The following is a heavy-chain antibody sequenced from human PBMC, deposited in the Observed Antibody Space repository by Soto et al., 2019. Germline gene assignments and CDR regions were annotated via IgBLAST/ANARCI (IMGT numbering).Heavy chain of an antibody. D-gene: IGHD2-21*01. CDR2: VSRDETQA. CDR3: VKGYCGIYCPRNVPAKQFDS. V-gene: IGHV3-30*18. J-gene: IGHJ4*02. CDR1: GFTFKNHD. Sequence: GGSLRLSCVASGFTFKNHDMHWVRQTPGKGLEWLAIVSRDETQAFYADSLQGRFTISRDNSNNIVFLQLNSLRAEDTAIYYCVKGYCGIYCPRNVPAKQFDSWGQGTLVTVSS.